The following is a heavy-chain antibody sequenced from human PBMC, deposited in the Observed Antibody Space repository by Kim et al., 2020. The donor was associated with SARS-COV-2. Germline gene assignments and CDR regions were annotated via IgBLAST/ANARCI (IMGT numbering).Heavy chain of an antibody. CDR2: ISGSGGST. CDR1: GFTFSSYA. J-gene: IGHJ4*02. Sequence: GGSLRLSCAASGFTFSSYAMSWVRQAPGKGLEWVSAISGSGGSTYYADSVKGRFTISRDNSKNTLYLQMNSLRAEDTAVYYCAKVEAYCGGDCYGGFDYWGQGTLVTVSS. D-gene: IGHD2-21*02. V-gene: IGHV3-23*01. CDR3: AKVEAYCGGDCYGGFDY.